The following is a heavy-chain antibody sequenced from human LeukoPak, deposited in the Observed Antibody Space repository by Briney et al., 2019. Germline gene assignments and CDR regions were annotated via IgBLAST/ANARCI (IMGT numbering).Heavy chain of an antibody. CDR1: GFTFSSYS. V-gene: IGHV3-48*01. CDR3: ATYRSYYYMDV. D-gene: IGHD1-1*01. CDR2: ISSSSSTI. Sequence: GGSLRLSCAASGFTFSSYSMNWVRQAPGKGLEWVSYISSSSSTIYYADSVKGRFTISRDNAKNSLYLQMNSLRAEDTAVYYCATYRSYYYMDVWGKGTTVTVSS. J-gene: IGHJ6*03.